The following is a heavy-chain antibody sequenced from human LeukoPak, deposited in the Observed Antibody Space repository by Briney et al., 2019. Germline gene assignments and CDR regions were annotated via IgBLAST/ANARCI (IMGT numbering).Heavy chain of an antibody. Sequence: ASVTVSFKASGYTFTSYYMHWVRQAPGQGLEWMGIINPSGGSTSYAQKFQGRVTMTRDMSTSTVYMELSSLRSEDTAVYYCARVCRVNYFDYWGQGTLVTVSS. CDR3: ARVCRVNYFDY. D-gene: IGHD2-15*01. J-gene: IGHJ4*02. CDR2: INPSGGST. V-gene: IGHV1-46*01. CDR1: GYTFTSYY.